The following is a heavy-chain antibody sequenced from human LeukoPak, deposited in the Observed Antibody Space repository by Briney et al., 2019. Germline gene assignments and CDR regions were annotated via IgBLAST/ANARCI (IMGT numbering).Heavy chain of an antibody. V-gene: IGHV1-2*02. Sequence: ASVKVSCKASGYTFTGYYMHWVRQAPGQGLEWMGWINPNSGGTNYAQKLQGRVTMTTDTSTSTAYMELRSLRSDDTAVYYCARSLVGTYYDYVWGSYRPDAFDIWGQGTMVTVSS. CDR3: ARSLVGTYYDYVWGSYRPDAFDI. CDR1: GYTFTGYY. J-gene: IGHJ3*02. CDR2: INPNSGGT. D-gene: IGHD3-16*02.